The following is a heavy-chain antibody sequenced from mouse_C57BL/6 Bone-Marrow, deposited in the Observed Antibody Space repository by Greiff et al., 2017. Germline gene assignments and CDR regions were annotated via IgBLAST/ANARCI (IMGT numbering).Heavy chain of an antibody. Sequence: QVQLKQPGAELVMPGASVKLSCKASGYTFTSYWMHWVKQRPGQGLEWIGEIDPSDSYPNYNQKVNGKSTLTVDKYSSTAYMQLSSLTSEDSAVYYCAREVGGGFAYWGQGTLVTVSA. D-gene: IGHD1-1*02. CDR1: GYTFTSYW. V-gene: IGHV1-69*01. CDR3: AREVGGGFAY. CDR2: IDPSDSYP. J-gene: IGHJ3*01.